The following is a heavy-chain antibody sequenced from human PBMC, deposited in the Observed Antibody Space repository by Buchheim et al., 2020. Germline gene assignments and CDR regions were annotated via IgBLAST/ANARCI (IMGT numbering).Heavy chain of an antibody. CDR1: GGSISSSNW. D-gene: IGHD6-13*01. J-gene: IGHJ6*02. Sequence: QVQLQESGPGLVKPSGTLSLTCAVSGGSISSSNWWSWVRQPPGKGLEWIGEIYHSGSTNYNPSLKSRVTISVAKSKNQFSLKLSSVTAADTAVYYCATEGYSSSWYYPDYYYYYGMDVWGQGTT. CDR2: IYHSGST. CDR3: ATEGYSSSWYYPDYYYYYGMDV. V-gene: IGHV4-4*02.